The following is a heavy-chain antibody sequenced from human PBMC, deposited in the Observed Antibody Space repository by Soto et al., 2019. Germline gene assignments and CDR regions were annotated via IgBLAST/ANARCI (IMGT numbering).Heavy chain of an antibody. V-gene: IGHV1-2*02. CDR1: GYPVTAYY. D-gene: IGHD3-3*01. Sequence: QLHLVQSGAVVKKPGASVTVSCSASGYPVTAYYMHWVRQAPGRGLEWIGGINPATGAAKYTQTLQGRITITKATSTSTDFMELSGLISEDTPVFYCARGGGVGVAGSAAFDMWGQGTLVTVSS. CDR3: ARGGGVGVAGSAAFDM. CDR2: INPATGAA. J-gene: IGHJ3*02.